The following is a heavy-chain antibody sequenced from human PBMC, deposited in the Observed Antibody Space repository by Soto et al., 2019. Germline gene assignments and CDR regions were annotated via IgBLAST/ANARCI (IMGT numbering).Heavy chain of an antibody. J-gene: IGHJ6*03. Sequence: ASVKVSCKASGYTFTSYAMHWVRQAPGQRLEWMGWINAGNGNTKYSQKFQGRVTITRDTSASTAYMELSSLRSEDTAVYYCAREIIDNYDFWSGYTVNMDVWGKGTTVTVSS. CDR2: INAGNGNT. CDR3: AREIIDNYDFWSGYTVNMDV. CDR1: GYTFTSYA. D-gene: IGHD3-3*01. V-gene: IGHV1-3*01.